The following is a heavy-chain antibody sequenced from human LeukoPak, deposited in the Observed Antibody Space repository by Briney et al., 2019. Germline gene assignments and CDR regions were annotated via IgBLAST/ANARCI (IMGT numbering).Heavy chain of an antibody. CDR3: AKDEGYSGYDYLLDY. CDR1: GFTFSSYA. D-gene: IGHD5-12*01. J-gene: IGHJ4*02. V-gene: IGHV3-48*01. Sequence: PGRSLRLSCAASGFTFSSYAMHWVRQAPGKGLEWVSYISSSSSTVYYADSVKGRFTISRDNSKNTLYLQMNSLRAEDTAVYYCAKDEGYSGYDYLLDYWGQGTLVTVSS. CDR2: ISSSSSTV.